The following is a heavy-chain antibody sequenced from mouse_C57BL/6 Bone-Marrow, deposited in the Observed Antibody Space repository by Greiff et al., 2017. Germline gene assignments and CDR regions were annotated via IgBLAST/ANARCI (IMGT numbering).Heavy chain of an antibody. CDR2: ISGGGSNT. CDR1: GFTFSSYT. V-gene: IGHV5-9*01. Sequence: VQLKESGGGLVKPGGSLKLSCAASGFTFSSYTMSWVRQTPEKRLQWVAAISGGGSNTYYPDSVKGRFTISRDNDKNILYLQMSSLRSEDTALYYCSRQVTTVLATKYFDVWGTGTTVTVSS. CDR3: SRQVTTVLATKYFDV. J-gene: IGHJ1*03. D-gene: IGHD1-1*01.